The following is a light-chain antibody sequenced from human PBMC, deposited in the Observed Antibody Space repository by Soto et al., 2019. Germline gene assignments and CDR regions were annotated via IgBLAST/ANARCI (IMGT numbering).Light chain of an antibody. Sequence: QSALTQPASVSGSPGQSITISCTGGSTDVGAYNYVSWYQQHPGKAPKVIIYDVINRPSGVSTRFSASKSGNTASLTISGLRAEDEADYYCSSYTSSNTYVFGTGTQLTVL. J-gene: IGLJ1*01. CDR2: DVI. V-gene: IGLV2-14*03. CDR1: STDVGAYNY. CDR3: SSYTSSNTYV.